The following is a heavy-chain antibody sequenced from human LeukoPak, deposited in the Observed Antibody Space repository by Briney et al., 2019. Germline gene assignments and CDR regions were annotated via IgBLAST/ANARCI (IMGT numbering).Heavy chain of an antibody. J-gene: IGHJ4*02. CDR3: ARDVHGGSYSSSWYFFDY. Sequence: GRSLRLSCAASGFTFSSYAMHWVRQAPGKGLEWVAVISYDGSNKYYADSVKGRFTISRDNSKNTLYLQMNSLRAEDTAVYYCARDVHGGSYSSSWYFFDYWGQGTLVTVSS. CDR2: ISYDGSNK. V-gene: IGHV3-30*04. D-gene: IGHD6-13*01. CDR1: GFTFSSYA.